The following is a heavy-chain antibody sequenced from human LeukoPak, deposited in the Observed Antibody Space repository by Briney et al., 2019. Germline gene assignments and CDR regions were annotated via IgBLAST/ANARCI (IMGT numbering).Heavy chain of an antibody. J-gene: IGHJ4*02. V-gene: IGHV3-30-3*01. Sequence: GGSLRLSCAASGFTFSSYAMHWVRQAPGKGLEWVAVISYDGGNKYYADSVKGRFTISRDNSKNTLYLQMNSLRAEDTAVYYCARDSSTLDYWGQGTLVTVSS. CDR2: ISYDGGNK. D-gene: IGHD6-13*01. CDR3: ARDSSTLDY. CDR1: GFTFSSYA.